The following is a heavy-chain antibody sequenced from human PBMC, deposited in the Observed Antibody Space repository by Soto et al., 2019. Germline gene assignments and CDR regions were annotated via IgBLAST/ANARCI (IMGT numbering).Heavy chain of an antibody. J-gene: IGHJ4*02. Sequence: ITLKESGPTVLKPTQPLTLTCTFSGFSFRSSNEVVGWIRQPPRKPLEWLALIVLKHDKGYSPSLKSRLTITKATAKSLVVLRMTDMGPVDTATYYCAHGILNWSGYFDDFDFWGQGSLVTVSS. CDR2: IVLKHDK. CDR3: AHGILNWSGYFDDFDF. CDR1: GFSFRSSNEV. V-gene: IGHV2-5*01. D-gene: IGHD3-3*01.